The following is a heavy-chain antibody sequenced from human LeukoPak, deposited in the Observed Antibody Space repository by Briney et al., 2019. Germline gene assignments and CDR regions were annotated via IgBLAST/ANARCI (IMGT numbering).Heavy chain of an antibody. CDR2: IYTSGST. CDR1: GGSISSYY. J-gene: IGHJ4*02. V-gene: IGHV4-4*07. Sequence: SETLSLTCTVSGGSISSYYWSWIRQPAGKGLEWIGRIYTSGSTNYNPSLKSRVTMSVDTSKNQFSLKLSSVTAADTAVYYCARLPSSTEIATDSSSWYGIDYWGQGTLVTVSS. CDR3: ARLPSSTEIATDSSSWYGIDY. D-gene: IGHD6-13*01.